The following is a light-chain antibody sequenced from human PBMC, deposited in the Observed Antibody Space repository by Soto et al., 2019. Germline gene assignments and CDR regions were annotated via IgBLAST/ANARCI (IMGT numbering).Light chain of an antibody. J-gene: IGKJ1*01. CDR3: QQYGSSPQWT. CDR1: QSVNSN. CDR2: GSS. Sequence: EIVMTQSPATLSVSPGERATLSCRASQSVNSNLAWYQQKPGQAPRLLIYGSSTRATGIPARFSGSGSGTDFTLTISRLEPEDFAVYYCQQYGSSPQWTFGQGTKVDIK. V-gene: IGKV3-20*01.